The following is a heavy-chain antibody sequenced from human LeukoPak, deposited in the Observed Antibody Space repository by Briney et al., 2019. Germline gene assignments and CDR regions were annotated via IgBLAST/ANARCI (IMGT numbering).Heavy chain of an antibody. Sequence: GGSLRLSCAASGFTFRNYGMHWVRRPPGKGLEGVTFISSDGGDKYYADSVKGRFTLSRDNSENTLYLQMNRLRAEDTAIYYCASDQGPLNYWGQGTLVTVSS. J-gene: IGHJ4*02. CDR2: ISSDGGDK. V-gene: IGHV3-30*03. CDR1: GFTFRNYG. CDR3: ASDQGPLNY.